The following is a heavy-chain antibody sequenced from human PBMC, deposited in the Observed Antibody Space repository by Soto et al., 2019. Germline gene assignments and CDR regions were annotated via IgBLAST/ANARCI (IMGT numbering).Heavy chain of an antibody. CDR2: IDPSDSYT. CDR3: GRSGRDSIHYYNDYYGMDG. CDR1: GYSFTSYW. D-gene: IGHD3-10*01. J-gene: IGHJ6*01. V-gene: IGHV5-10-1*01. Sequence: GESLKISCQGSGYSFTSYWISWVRQMPGKGLEWMGRIDPSDSYTKYNPSFQGHVTISVDYSISTAYLQWSSLKASDTAMYYRGRSGRDSIHYYNDYYGMDGWVQGTTATDSS.